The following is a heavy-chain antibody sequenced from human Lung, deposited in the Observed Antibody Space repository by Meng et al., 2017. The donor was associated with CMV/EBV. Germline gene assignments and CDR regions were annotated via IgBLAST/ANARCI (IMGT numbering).Heavy chain of an antibody. CDR3: ARGRAVARPGYFDY. V-gene: IGHV3-20*04. Sequence: GGSLRLXCAASGFTFDDYGMSWVRQAPGKGLEWVSGINWNGGSTGYADSVKGRFTISRDNAKNSLYLQMNSLRAEDTALYYCARGRAVARPGYFDYWGQGTXVTVSS. J-gene: IGHJ4*02. CDR1: GFTFDDYG. D-gene: IGHD6-6*01. CDR2: INWNGGST.